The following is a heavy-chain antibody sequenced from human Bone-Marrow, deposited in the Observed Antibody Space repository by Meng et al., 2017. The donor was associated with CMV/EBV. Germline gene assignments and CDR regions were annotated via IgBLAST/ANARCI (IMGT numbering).Heavy chain of an antibody. CDR2: IRYDGSNK. J-gene: IGHJ6*01. V-gene: IGHV3-30*02. D-gene: IGHD3-3*01. Sequence: GESLKISCAASGFTFSSYCMHWVRQAPGKGLEWVAFIRYDGSNKYYADSVKGRFTISRDNSKNTLYLQMNSLRAEDTAVYYCAKVGPYYDFWSGYYFRDYYYYGMDVWGQGPTVTVSS. CDR1: GFTFSSYC. CDR3: AKVGPYYDFWSGYYFRDYYYYGMDV.